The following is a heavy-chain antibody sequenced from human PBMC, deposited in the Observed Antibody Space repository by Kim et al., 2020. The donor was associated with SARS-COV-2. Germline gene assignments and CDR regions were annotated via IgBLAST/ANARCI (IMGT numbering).Heavy chain of an antibody. D-gene: IGHD6-13*01. J-gene: IGHJ4*02. CDR2: IYYSRST. CDR1: GGSISSSSYY. Sequence: SETLSLTCTVSGGSISSSSYYWGWIRQPPGKGLEWIGSIYYSRSTYYNPSLKSRVTISVDTSKNQFSLKLSSVTAADTAVYYCARHRSIAAAAFDYWGQGTLVTVSS. CDR3: ARHRSIAAAAFDY. V-gene: IGHV4-39*01.